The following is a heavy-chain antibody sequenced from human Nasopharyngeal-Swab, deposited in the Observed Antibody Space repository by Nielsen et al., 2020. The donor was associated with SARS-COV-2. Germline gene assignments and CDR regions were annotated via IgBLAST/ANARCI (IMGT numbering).Heavy chain of an antibody. V-gene: IGHV3-23*01. CDR1: GFTFSSYA. Sequence: GESLKISCAASGFTFSSYAMSWVRQAPGKGLEWVSAISGSGGSTYYADSVKGRFTISRGNSKNTLYLQMNSLRAEDTAVYYCAKGRGEYYENAFDMWGQGTMVTVSS. CDR3: AKGRGEYYENAFDM. CDR2: ISGSGGST. D-gene: IGHD3-3*01. J-gene: IGHJ3*02.